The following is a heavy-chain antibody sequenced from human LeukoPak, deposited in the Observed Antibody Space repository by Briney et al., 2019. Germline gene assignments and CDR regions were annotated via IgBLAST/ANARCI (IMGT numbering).Heavy chain of an antibody. CDR1: GFTFSSYA. J-gene: IGHJ4*02. CDR2: ISGSGGTT. V-gene: IGHV3-23*01. Sequence: GGSLRLSCAASGFTFSSYAMSWVRQAPGKGLEWVSAISGSGGTTYCADSVKGRFTISRDNSKNTLYLQMNSLRAEDTAVYYCAKDYSSTPYYFDYWGQGTLVTVSS. D-gene: IGHD6-13*01. CDR3: AKDYSSTPYYFDY.